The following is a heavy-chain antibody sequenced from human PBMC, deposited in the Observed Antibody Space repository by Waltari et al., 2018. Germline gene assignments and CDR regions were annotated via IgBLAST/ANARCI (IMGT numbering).Heavy chain of an antibody. CDR3: ARLWFGEFPYYYYYGMDV. CDR2: IIPIFGTA. D-gene: IGHD3-10*01. Sequence: QVQLVQSGAEVKKPGSSVKVSCKASGGTFSSYATSWVRQAPGQGLEWMGGIIPIFGTANYAQKFQGRVTITADESTSTAYMELSSLRSEDTAVYYCARLWFGEFPYYYYYGMDVWGQGTTVTVSS. V-gene: IGHV1-69*01. J-gene: IGHJ6*02. CDR1: GGTFSSYA.